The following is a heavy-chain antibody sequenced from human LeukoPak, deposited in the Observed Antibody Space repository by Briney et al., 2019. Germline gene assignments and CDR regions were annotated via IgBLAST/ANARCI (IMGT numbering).Heavy chain of an antibody. J-gene: IGHJ4*02. Sequence: SETLSLTCAVYGGSFSGCYWSWIRQPPGKGLEWIEEINHSGSTNYNPSLKSRVTISVDTSKNQFSLKLSSVTAADTAVYYCARHGGDYYDSSGYFDYWGQGTLVTVSS. CDR3: ARHGGDYYDSSGYFDY. V-gene: IGHV4-34*01. CDR1: GGSFSGCY. D-gene: IGHD3-22*01. CDR2: INHSGST.